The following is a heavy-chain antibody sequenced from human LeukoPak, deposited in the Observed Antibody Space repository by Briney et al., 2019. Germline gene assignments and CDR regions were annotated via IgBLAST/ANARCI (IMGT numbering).Heavy chain of an antibody. V-gene: IGHV3-23*01. CDR2: ISGSGSRT. CDR1: GFTFSSYA. CDR3: VEGGAPSYYDGSGDAYFDY. Sequence: GGSLXLSCAASGFTFSSYAMSWVRQAPGKGLEWVSVISGSGSRTSYADSVKGRFTVSRDNSKNTLYLQMNSLRAEDTAVYFCVEGGAPSYYDGSGDAYFDYWGQGTLVTVSS. D-gene: IGHD3-22*01. J-gene: IGHJ4*02.